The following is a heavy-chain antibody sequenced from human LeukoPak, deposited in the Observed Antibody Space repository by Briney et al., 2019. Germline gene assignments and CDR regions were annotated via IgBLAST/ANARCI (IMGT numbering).Heavy chain of an antibody. CDR2: ISAYNGNT. Sequence: ASVKVSCXASGYTFNHYAVRWVRQAPGQGLEFMGWISAYNGNTNYAQKLQGRVIMTTDTSTRTVYMELRSLRSDDTAIYYCARLHSSGWPLEAFDIWGQGTEVTVSS. CDR3: ARLHSSGWPLEAFDI. CDR1: GYTFNHYA. V-gene: IGHV1-18*01. J-gene: IGHJ3*02. D-gene: IGHD6-19*01.